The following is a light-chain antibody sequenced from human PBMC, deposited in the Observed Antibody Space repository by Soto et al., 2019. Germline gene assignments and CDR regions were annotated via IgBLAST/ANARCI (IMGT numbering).Light chain of an antibody. CDR1: QSVSSN. J-gene: IGKJ1*01. CDR3: QQYNNWPPAWT. Sequence: EIVMTQSPATLSESPGDRATLSCRASQSVSSNLAWYQQKPGQAPRLLIYGASTRATGIPARFSGSGSGTEFTLTISSLQSEDFAVYYCQQYNNWPPAWTFGQGTKVEIK. CDR2: GAS. V-gene: IGKV3-15*01.